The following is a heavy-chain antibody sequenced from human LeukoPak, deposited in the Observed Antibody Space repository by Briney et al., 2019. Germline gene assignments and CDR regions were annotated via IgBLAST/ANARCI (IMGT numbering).Heavy chain of an antibody. Sequence: PGGSLRLSCAASGFSVSSKYMIWVRQAPGMGLEWVSVLYSGGSTYYADSVKGRFTISRDNSKNTLYLQMNSLRAEDTAVYYCAKEGRWLQLGYYFDYWGQGTLVTVSS. CDR2: LYSGGST. CDR1: GFSVSSKY. CDR3: AKEGRWLQLGYYFDY. J-gene: IGHJ4*02. D-gene: IGHD5-24*01. V-gene: IGHV3-53*05.